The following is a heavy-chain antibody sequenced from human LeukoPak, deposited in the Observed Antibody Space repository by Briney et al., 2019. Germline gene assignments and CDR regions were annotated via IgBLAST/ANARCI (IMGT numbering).Heavy chain of an antibody. Sequence: PSETLSLTCAVSGYSISSGYYWGWIRQPPGKGLEWIGSIYHSGSTYYNPSLKSRVTISVDTSKNQFSLKLSSVTAADTAVYYCARVRRDGYPSWGQGTLVTVSS. CDR1: GYSISSGYY. D-gene: IGHD5-24*01. J-gene: IGHJ4*02. V-gene: IGHV4-38-2*01. CDR3: ARVRRDGYPS. CDR2: IYHSGST.